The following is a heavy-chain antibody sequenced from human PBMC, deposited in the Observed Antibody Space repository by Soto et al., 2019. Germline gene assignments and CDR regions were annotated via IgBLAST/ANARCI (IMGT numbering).Heavy chain of an antibody. V-gene: IGHV1-69*02. CDR3: ARNYGTKGSDY. CDR1: GGTFSSYT. Sequence: QVQLVQSGAEVKKPGSSVKVSCKASGGTFSSYTISWVRQAPGQGLEWMGRIIPILGIANYAQKFQGRVTITADKSTSTAYMELSSLRSEGTAVYYCARNYGTKGSDYWGQGTLVTVSS. J-gene: IGHJ4*02. D-gene: IGHD4-17*01. CDR2: IIPILGIA.